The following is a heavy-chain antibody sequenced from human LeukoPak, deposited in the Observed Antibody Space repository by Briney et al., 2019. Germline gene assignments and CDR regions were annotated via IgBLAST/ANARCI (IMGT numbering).Heavy chain of an antibody. CDR2: IYTSGST. V-gene: IGHV4-61*02. CDR1: GGSISSGSYY. CDR3: ARSGNRGDWYFDL. Sequence: SETLSLTCTVSGGSISSGSYYWSWIRQPAGKGLEWIGRIYTSGSTNYNPSLKSRVTISVDTSKNQFSLQLSSVTPEDTAVYYCARSGNRGDWYFDLWGRGTLVTVSS. D-gene: IGHD1-14*01. J-gene: IGHJ2*01.